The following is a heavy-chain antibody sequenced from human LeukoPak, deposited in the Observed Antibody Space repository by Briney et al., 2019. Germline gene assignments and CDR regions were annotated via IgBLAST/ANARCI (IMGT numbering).Heavy chain of an antibody. CDR3: ARDWCSSTSCYEYWFDP. CDR1: GYTFTGYY. Sequence: ASVKVSCKASGYTFTGYYMHWVRQAPGQGLEWMGWINPNSGGTNYAQKFQGRVTMTRDTSISTAYMELSRLRSDDTAVYCCARDWCSSTSCYEYWFDPWGQGTLVTVSS. D-gene: IGHD2-2*01. J-gene: IGHJ5*02. CDR2: INPNSGGT. V-gene: IGHV1-2*02.